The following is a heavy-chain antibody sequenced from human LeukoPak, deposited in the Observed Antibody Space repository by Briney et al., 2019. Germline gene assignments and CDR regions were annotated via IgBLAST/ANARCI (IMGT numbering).Heavy chain of an antibody. J-gene: IGHJ3*02. V-gene: IGHV4-61*02. Sequence: NTSETLSLTCTVSGDSISSGDYYWSWIRQPAGKGLEWIGRISSSGSTNYNPSLKNRVTMSLDTSKNQFSLKVTSVTAADTAVYYCARGWGSATGEAFDIWGQGTMVTVSS. CDR2: ISSSGST. CDR1: GDSISSGDYY. CDR3: ARGWGSATGEAFDI. D-gene: IGHD7-27*01.